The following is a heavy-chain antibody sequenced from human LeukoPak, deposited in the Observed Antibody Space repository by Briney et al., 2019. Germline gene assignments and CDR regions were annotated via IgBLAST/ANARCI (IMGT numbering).Heavy chain of an antibody. CDR2: IYYSGST. J-gene: IGHJ3*02. D-gene: IGHD6-13*01. CDR1: GGSISSSSYY. Sequence: SETLSLTCTVYGGSISSSSYYWGWIRQPPGKGLEWIGSIYYSGSTYYNPSLKSRVTISVDTSKNQFSLKLSSVTAADTAVYYCASRPAAGRRGAFDIWGQGTMVTVSS. V-gene: IGHV4-39*07. CDR3: ASRPAAGRRGAFDI.